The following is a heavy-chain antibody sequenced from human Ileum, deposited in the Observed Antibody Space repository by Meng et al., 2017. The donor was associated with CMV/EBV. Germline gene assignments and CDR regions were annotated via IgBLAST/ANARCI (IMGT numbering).Heavy chain of an antibody. CDR1: TSRSAD. J-gene: IGHJ5*02. D-gene: IGHD3-9*01. CDR3: ARECDILTGYYTGWFDP. V-gene: IGHV4-39*07. Sequence: TSRSADWAWIRPPPGQGLEWIASMYDSGSTYYSQSLKGRVTIALDTSKTHFSLRLTSVTAADTAVYYCARECDILTGYYTGWFDPWGQGTLVTVSS. CDR2: MYDSGST.